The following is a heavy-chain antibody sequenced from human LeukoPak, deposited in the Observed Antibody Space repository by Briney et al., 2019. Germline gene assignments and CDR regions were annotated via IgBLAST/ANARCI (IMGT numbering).Heavy chain of an antibody. J-gene: IGHJ4*02. V-gene: IGHV3-30*02. Sequence: GGSLRLSCVASGFTFSSHGMHWVRQAPGKGLEWVAFMRYGGSDKYYADSVKGRFTSSRDNSKNTLYLQMNSLRADDTAVYYCAKGVAGTGFDYWGQGTLVTVSS. CDR2: MRYGGSDK. D-gene: IGHD6-19*01. CDR3: AKGVAGTGFDY. CDR1: GFTFSSHG.